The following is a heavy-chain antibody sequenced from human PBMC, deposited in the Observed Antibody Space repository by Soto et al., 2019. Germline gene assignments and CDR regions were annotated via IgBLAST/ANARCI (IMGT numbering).Heavy chain of an antibody. CDR2: IYWDDDK. Sequence: QITLKESGPPLVKPTQTLTLTCTFSGFSLSTSGVGVGWIRQPPGKALEWLALIYWDDDKRYSPSLKSRITTXXDXSXXQVVLTMTNMDPVDTATYYCAHRRLQIPGTHYFDYWGQGTLVTVSS. CDR1: GFSLSTSGVG. V-gene: IGHV2-5*02. CDR3: AHRRLQIPGTHYFDY. D-gene: IGHD1-20*01. J-gene: IGHJ4*02.